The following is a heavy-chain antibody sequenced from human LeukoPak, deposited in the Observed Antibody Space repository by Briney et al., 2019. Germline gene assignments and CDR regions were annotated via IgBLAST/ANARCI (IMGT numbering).Heavy chain of an antibody. Sequence: PAGGSLRLSCAASGFTFSSYAMSWVRQAPGKGLEWVSAISGSGGSTYYADSVKGRFTISRDNSKNTLYLQMNSLRAEDTAVYYCAKDSIFGVVILYYFDYWGQGTLVTVSS. J-gene: IGHJ4*02. CDR3: AKDSIFGVVILYYFDY. D-gene: IGHD3-3*01. CDR1: GFTFSSYA. V-gene: IGHV3-23*01. CDR2: ISGSGGST.